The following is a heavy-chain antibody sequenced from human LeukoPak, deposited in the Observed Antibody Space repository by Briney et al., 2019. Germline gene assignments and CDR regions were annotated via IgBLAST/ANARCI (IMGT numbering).Heavy chain of an antibody. D-gene: IGHD4-17*01. J-gene: IGHJ6*03. V-gene: IGHV4-34*01. CDR3: ARGYRTYGPTYYYYYYYMDV. CDR1: GGSISSFY. CDR2: INHSGST. Sequence: SETLSLTCTVSGGSISSFYWTWIRQPPGKGLEWIGEINHSGSTNYNPSLKSRVTISVDTSKNQFSLKLSSVTAADTAVYYCARGYRTYGPTYYYYYYYMDVWGKGTTVTVSS.